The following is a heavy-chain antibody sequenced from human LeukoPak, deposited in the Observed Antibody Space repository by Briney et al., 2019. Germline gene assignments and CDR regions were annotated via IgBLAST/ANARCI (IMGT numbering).Heavy chain of an antibody. J-gene: IGHJ6*03. CDR3: ARELWFGEFYYYYMDV. Sequence: ASVKVSCKASGYTFTGYYMHWVRQAPGQGLEWMGWINPNSGGTNYAQKFQGRVTMARDTSISTAYMELSRLRSDDTAVYYCARELWFGEFYYYYMDVWGKGTTVTVSS. V-gene: IGHV1-2*02. D-gene: IGHD3-10*01. CDR2: INPNSGGT. CDR1: GYTFTGYY.